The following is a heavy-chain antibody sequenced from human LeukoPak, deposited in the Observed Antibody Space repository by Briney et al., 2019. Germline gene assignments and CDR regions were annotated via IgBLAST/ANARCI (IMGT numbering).Heavy chain of an antibody. J-gene: IGHJ6*02. CDR3: ARGSRYSGSSGLAGYYYYYGMDV. CDR1: GFTFSSYG. V-gene: IGHV3-33*01. D-gene: IGHD1-26*01. CDR2: IWYDGSNK. Sequence: PGGSLRLSCAASGFTFSSYGMHWVRQAPGKGLEWVAVIWYDGSNKYYADSVKGRFTISRDNSKNTLCLQMNSLRAEDTAVYYCARGSRYSGSSGLAGYYYYYGMDVWGQGTTVTVSS.